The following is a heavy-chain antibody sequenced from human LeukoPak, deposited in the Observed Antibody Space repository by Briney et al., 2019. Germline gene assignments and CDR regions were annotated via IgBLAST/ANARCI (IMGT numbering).Heavy chain of an antibody. CDR2: IYPGDSDT. Sequence: GEALKISCKGSGYSFTSYWIGWVRQMPGKGLEGMGIIYPGDSDTRYSPSFQGQVTISADKSISTAYLQWSSLKASDTAMYYCATSTVTPRIDYWGQGTLVTVSS. J-gene: IGHJ4*02. D-gene: IGHD4-11*01. CDR1: GYSFTSYW. CDR3: ATSTVTPRIDY. V-gene: IGHV5-51*01.